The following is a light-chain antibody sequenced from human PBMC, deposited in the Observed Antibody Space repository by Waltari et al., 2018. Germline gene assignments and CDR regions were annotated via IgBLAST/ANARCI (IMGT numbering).Light chain of an antibody. V-gene: IGKV1-39*01. Sequence: DIQMTQSPSSLSASVGDRVTITCRASQSISSYLNWYQQKPGKAPKLLIYAASRLQSGVPSRFSGSGSGTDFTLNISSLQPEDFATYYCQQSYSTPWTFGQGTKVEIK. CDR3: QQSYSTPWT. CDR2: AAS. J-gene: IGKJ1*01. CDR1: QSISSY.